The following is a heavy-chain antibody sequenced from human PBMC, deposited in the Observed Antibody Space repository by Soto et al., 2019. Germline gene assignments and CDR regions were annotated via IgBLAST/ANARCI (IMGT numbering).Heavy chain of an antibody. CDR1: GGSISSDNYY. D-gene: IGHD3-22*01. Sequence: CPGPRKPSETLSLTCTVSGGSISSDNYYWSWIRQPPGKGLEWIGYIYYSGSTYYNPSLKSRVIISIDTSKNQFSLKLSSVTAADTAVYYCASTSYFDNSGSAYWGQGTLVTVS. CDR2: IYYSGST. J-gene: IGHJ4*02. CDR3: ASTSYFDNSGSAY. V-gene: IGHV4-30-4*01.